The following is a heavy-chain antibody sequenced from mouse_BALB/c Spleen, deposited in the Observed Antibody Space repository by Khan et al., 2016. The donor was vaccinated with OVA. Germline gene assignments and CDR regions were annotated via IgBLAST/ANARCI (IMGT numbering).Heavy chain of an antibody. Sequence: VQLQESGTELARPGASVNLSCKASGYTFTGYWMQWVKQRPGQGLEWIGAIYPGDGNTRYTQKFKGKATLTEEKSSSTAYMQLRSLASEDSAVYYCARGGITTGYFDYWGQGTTLTVSS. V-gene: IGHV1-87*01. CDR2: IYPGDGNT. D-gene: IGHD1-1*01. J-gene: IGHJ2*01. CDR1: GYTFTGYW. CDR3: ARGGITTGYFDY.